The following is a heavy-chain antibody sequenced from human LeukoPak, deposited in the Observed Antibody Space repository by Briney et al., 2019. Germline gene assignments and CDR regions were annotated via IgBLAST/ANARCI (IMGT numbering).Heavy chain of an antibody. D-gene: IGHD5-18*01. CDR1: GFTFSSYA. V-gene: IGHV3-23*01. CDR2: ISGSGGST. Sequence: GGSLRLSCADSGFTFSSYAMSWVRQAPGKGLEWVSGISGSGGSTYYADSVKGRFTISRDNSKNTLYLQMNSLRAEDTAIYYCAKYVRGYSHWGQGTLVTVSS. CDR3: AKYVRGYSH. J-gene: IGHJ4*02.